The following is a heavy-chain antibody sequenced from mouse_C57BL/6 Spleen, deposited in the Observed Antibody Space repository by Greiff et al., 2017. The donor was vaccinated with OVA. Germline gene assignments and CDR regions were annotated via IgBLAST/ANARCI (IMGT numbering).Heavy chain of an antibody. V-gene: IGHV2-3*01. CDR3: AKEEGESWYFDV. CDR1: GFPLTSHG. CDR2: IWGDGST. J-gene: IGHJ1*03. Sequence: VQLVASGPGLVAPSQSLSITCPVSGFPLTSHGVSWVRQPPGTGLEWVGVIWGDGSTNYHSALISSLSISKDNTKSQVVLKLNSLQTDDTATFYCAKEEGESWYFDVWGTGTTVTVSS.